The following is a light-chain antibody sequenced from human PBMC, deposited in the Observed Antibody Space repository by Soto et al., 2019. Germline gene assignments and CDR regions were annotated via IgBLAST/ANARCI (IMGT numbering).Light chain of an antibody. J-gene: IGKJ1*01. V-gene: IGKV3-15*01. CDR1: QSVGTK. CDR3: QQYSSCLWT. Sequence: QSLPTLAVSKGEEANLSCRASQSVGTKLAWYQQTPGQAPRLLIYGASNRATGVPARISGSVSGTEFTLTIASLQSEDFAVYYCQQYSSCLWTFGQGSIVDVK. CDR2: GAS.